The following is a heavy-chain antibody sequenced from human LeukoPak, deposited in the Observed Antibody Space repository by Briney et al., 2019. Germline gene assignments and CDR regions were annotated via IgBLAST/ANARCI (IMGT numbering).Heavy chain of an antibody. CDR3: AKDKGPYCSGGSCYPFDY. V-gene: IGHV3-30*02. CDR2: IQYDGNNK. Sequence: PGGSLRLSCAASGFAFSTYDMHWVRQAPGKGLEWVTFIQYDGNNKYYADSVKGRFTISRDNSKNTLYLQMNSLRAEDTAVYYCAKDKGPYCSGGSCYPFDYWGQGTLVTVSS. J-gene: IGHJ4*02. D-gene: IGHD2-15*01. CDR1: GFAFSTYD.